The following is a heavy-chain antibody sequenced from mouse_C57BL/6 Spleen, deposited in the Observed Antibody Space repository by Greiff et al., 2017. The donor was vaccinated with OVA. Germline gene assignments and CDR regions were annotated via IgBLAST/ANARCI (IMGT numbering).Heavy chain of an antibody. CDR3: ARRKGSSYEDYAMDD. Sequence: VQLQQSGAELAKPGASVKLSCKASGYTFTSYWMHWVKQRPGQGLEWIGYINPCSGYTKYNQKFKDKATLTADKSSSTDYMQLSSLTYEESAVYYGARRKGSSYEDYAMDDWGQGTSVTVSS. CDR1: GYTFTSYW. J-gene: IGHJ4*01. V-gene: IGHV1-7*01. CDR2: INPCSGYT. D-gene: IGHD1-1*01.